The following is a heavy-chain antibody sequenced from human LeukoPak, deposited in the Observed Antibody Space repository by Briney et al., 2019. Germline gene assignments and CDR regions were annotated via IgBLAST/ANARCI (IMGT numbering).Heavy chain of an antibody. Sequence: SVKVSCKASGGTFSSYAISWVRQAPGQGLEWMGGIIPIFGTANYAQKFQGRVTITADKSTSTAYMELSSLRSEDTAVYYCAGEGYCSGGSCYRRAFDIWGQGTMVTVSS. CDR3: AGEGYCSGGSCYRRAFDI. V-gene: IGHV1-69*06. J-gene: IGHJ3*02. D-gene: IGHD2-15*01. CDR1: GGTFSSYA. CDR2: IIPIFGTA.